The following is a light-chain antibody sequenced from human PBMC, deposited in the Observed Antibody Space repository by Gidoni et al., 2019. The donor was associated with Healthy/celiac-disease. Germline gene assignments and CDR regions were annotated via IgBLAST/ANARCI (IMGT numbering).Light chain of an antibody. V-gene: IGKV1-9*01. CDR3: QQLNSYPRSLT. J-gene: IGKJ4*01. CDR2: AAS. CDR1: QGISSY. Sequence: DTQLTQSTSSLSASVGDRVTITCRARQGISSYLAWYQQKPAKAPKLLIYAASTLQSGVPSRFSGSGSWTEFTLTISSLQPEDVATYYCQQLNSYPRSLTFGGGTKVEIK.